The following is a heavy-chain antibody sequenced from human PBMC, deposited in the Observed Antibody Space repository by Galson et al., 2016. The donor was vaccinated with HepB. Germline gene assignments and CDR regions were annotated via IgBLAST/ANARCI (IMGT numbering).Heavy chain of an antibody. D-gene: IGHD2/OR15-2a*01. J-gene: IGHJ4*02. Sequence: SLRLSCAASGFTFNRRSMHWVRQAPGKGLEWVAADSMDGRRKFYADSVKGRFTISRDNSNNMLFLQMSSLRVDDTAVYYCAKRNEYCPPVGCSVDSWGQGTLVSVSS. CDR2: DSMDGRRK. V-gene: IGHV3-30*18. CDR3: AKRNEYCPPVGCSVDS. CDR1: GFTFNRRS.